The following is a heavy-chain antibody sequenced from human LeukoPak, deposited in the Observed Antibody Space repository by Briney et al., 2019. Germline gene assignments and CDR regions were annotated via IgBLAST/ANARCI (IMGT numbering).Heavy chain of an antibody. J-gene: IGHJ4*02. CDR2: IYTSGTT. D-gene: IGHD1-1*01. Sequence: SETLSLTCTVSGGSISSGSYYWSWIRQPAGKGLEWIGRIYTSGTTNYNPSLKSRVTMSVDTSKNQFSLKLSSVTAADTAVYYCARSGYGLHHDYWGQGTLVTVSS. CDR3: ARSGYGLHHDY. V-gene: IGHV4-61*02. CDR1: GGSISSGSYY.